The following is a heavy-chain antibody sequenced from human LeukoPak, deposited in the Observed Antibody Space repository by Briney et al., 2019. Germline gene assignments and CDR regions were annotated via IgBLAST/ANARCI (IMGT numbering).Heavy chain of an antibody. J-gene: IGHJ3*02. V-gene: IGHV4-34*01. CDR1: GGSFSAYY. CDR2: INHSGST. CDR3: ARGRLKYRYYDSSAGPFDI. Sequence: SETLSLTCAVFGGSFSAYYWTWIRQPPGKGLEWIGEINHSGSTNYNPSLKSRVTISVDTSKNQFSLKLSSVTAADTAVYYCARGRLKYRYYDSSAGPFDIWGQGTKVTVSS. D-gene: IGHD3-22*01.